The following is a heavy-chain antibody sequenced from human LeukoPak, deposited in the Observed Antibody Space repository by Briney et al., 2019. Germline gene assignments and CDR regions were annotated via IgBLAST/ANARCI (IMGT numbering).Heavy chain of an antibody. V-gene: IGHV3-23*01. CDR3: ARRPSYYFDY. CDR1: GFTFSSYA. CDR2: ISSNGVST. J-gene: IGHJ4*02. Sequence: GGSLRLSGAASGFTFSSYAMSWVRQAPGTGLEWVSAISSNGVSTYYADSVKGRFTISRDNSKNTLYLQVNSLRAEDTAVYYCARRPSYYFDYWGQGTLVTVS.